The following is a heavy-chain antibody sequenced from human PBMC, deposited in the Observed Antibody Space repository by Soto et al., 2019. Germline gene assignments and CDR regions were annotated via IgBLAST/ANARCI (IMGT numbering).Heavy chain of an antibody. CDR2: IYWDDDK. D-gene: IGHD6-19*01. Sequence: QITLKESGPTLVKSTQTLTLTCTLSGFSLSTREAGVGWLRQPPGKALEWPALIYWDDDKRYSPSLRNRLTITKDTSKNQVVLTMTNMDPVDTATYYCAHAGGWYGRFDFWGQGTLVTVSS. J-gene: IGHJ4*02. CDR3: AHAGGWYGRFDF. V-gene: IGHV2-5*02. CDR1: GFSLSTREAG.